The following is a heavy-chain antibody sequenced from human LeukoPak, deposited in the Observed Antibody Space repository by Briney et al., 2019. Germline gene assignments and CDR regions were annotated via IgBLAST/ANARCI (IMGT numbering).Heavy chain of an antibody. J-gene: IGHJ4*02. D-gene: IGHD3-22*01. Sequence: ASVKVSCKASGYTFTGYYMHWVRQAPGQGLEWMGWINPNSGGTNYAQKFRGRVTMTRDTSISTAYMELSRLRSDDTAVYYCARALKDSSGFFDYWGQGTLVTVSS. CDR1: GYTFTGYY. CDR2: INPNSGGT. V-gene: IGHV1-2*02. CDR3: ARALKDSSGFFDY.